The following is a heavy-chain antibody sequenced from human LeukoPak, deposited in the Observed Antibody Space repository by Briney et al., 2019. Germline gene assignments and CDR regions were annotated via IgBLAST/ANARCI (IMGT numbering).Heavy chain of an antibody. CDR1: GITFSNYG. J-gene: IGHJ6*02. Sequence: GGSLRLSCAASGITFSNYGMHWVRQAPGQGLGGVAIIWYDGSDKYYAESVKGRFTISRDNSKNTLYLQVNSLRAEDTAVYYCARVGCTGGSCLAYNYYAMDVWGQGTTVTVSS. D-gene: IGHD2-15*01. CDR2: IWYDGSDK. V-gene: IGHV3-33*01. CDR3: ARVGCTGGSCLAYNYYAMDV.